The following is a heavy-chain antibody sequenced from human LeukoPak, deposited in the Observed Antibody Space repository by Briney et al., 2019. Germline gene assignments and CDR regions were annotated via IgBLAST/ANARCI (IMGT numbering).Heavy chain of an antibody. J-gene: IGHJ4*02. D-gene: IGHD1-26*01. CDR3: ARAEPSSGRFSFDY. CDR2: ISSSGSTI. Sequence: LGGSLRLSCAASGFTFSSYEMNWVRQAPGKGLEWVSYISSSGSTIYYADSVKGRFTISRDNAKNSLYLQMNSLRAQDTAVYYCARAEPSSGRFSFDYWGQGTLVTVSS. V-gene: IGHV3-48*03. CDR1: GFTFSSYE.